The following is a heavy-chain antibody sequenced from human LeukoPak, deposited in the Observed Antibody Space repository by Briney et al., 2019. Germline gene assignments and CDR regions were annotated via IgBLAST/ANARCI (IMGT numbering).Heavy chain of an antibody. D-gene: IGHD3-22*01. V-gene: IGHV4-34*01. CDR1: GGSFSGYY. Sequence: PSETLSLTCAVYGGSFSGYYWSWIRQPPGKGLEWIGEINHSGSTNYNPSLKSRVTISVDTSKNQFSLELSSVTAADTAVYYCAGTYYYDSSGYPARIDYWAREPWSPSPQ. CDR3: AGTYYYDSSGYPARIDY. J-gene: IGHJ4*02. CDR2: INHSGST.